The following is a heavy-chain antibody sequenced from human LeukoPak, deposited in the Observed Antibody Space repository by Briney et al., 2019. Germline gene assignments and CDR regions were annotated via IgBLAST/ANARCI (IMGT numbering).Heavy chain of an antibody. CDR3: ARGASNYGNWEVAY. V-gene: IGHV3-20*04. Sequence: GGSLRLSCAASGFTFDDYGMSWVRQAPGKGLEWVSGINWSGGSTGYADSVKGRFTISRDNAKNSLYLQMNSLRAEDTAMYYCARGASNYGNWEVAYWGQGTLVTVSS. J-gene: IGHJ4*02. CDR2: INWSGGST. CDR1: GFTFDDYG. D-gene: IGHD4-11*01.